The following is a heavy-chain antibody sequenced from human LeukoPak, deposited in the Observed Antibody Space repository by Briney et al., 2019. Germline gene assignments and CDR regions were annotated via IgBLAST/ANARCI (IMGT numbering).Heavy chain of an antibody. CDR2: IYYSGST. J-gene: IGHJ6*03. V-gene: IGHV4-59*12. CDR1: GGSISNYY. Sequence: SETLSLTCTVSGGSISNYYWSWIRQPPGKGLEWIGYIYYSGSTNYTPSLKSRVTISVDTSKNQFSLKLSSVTAADTAVYYCAREGDYPLYYYYMDVWGKGTTVTVSS. D-gene: IGHD4-17*01. CDR3: AREGDYPLYYYYMDV.